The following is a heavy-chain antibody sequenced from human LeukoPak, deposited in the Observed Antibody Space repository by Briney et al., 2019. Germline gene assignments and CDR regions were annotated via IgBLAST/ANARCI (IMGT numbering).Heavy chain of an antibody. CDR1: GGSISSSSYY. CDR2: IYYSGST. Sequence: SETLSLTCTVSGGSISSSSYYWGWIRQPPGKGLEWIGSIYYSGSTNYNPSLKSRVTISVDTSKNQFSLKLSSVTAADTAVYYCASACITMVRGVIHYFDYWGQGTLVTVSS. D-gene: IGHD3-10*01. V-gene: IGHV4-39*07. J-gene: IGHJ4*02. CDR3: ASACITMVRGVIHYFDY.